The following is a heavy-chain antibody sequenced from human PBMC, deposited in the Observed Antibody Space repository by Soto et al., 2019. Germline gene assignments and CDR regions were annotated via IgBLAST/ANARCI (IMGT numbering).Heavy chain of an antibody. J-gene: IGHJ6*03. Sequence: QVQLVQSGAEVKKPGASVRVSCKASGYTFTSYGIHCVRQVPGHRLEWMGRSNAGNGYTKYSQNFPDRVTITTATSATTVYMELRSLKSEDKAAYFCARSPVPARFYYYMDVWGTGTTVTVSS. CDR3: ARSPVPARFYYYMDV. CDR1: GYTFTSYG. V-gene: IGHV1-3*01. D-gene: IGHD3-3*01. CDR2: SNAGNGYT.